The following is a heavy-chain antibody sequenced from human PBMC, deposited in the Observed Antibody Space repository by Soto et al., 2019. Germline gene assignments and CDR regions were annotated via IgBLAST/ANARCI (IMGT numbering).Heavy chain of an antibody. CDR3: ARALYYYDNSGLAF. V-gene: IGHV1-18*01. CDR1: GYTFTSYG. Sequence: QIHLEQSGPEVKKPGASVKVSCKASGYTFTSYGISWVRLAPGQGLEWMGWINIYGGGTNYAQKSQDRVTLLRDTSTNTGYLEMRSLTSDDTAIYYCARALYYYDNSGLAFWGQGTLVTVSS. D-gene: IGHD3-22*01. CDR2: INIYGGGT. J-gene: IGHJ4*02.